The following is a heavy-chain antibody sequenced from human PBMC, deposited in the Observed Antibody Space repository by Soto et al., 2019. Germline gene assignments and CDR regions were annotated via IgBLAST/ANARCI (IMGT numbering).Heavy chain of an antibody. CDR3: ARKRRNNWFDP. V-gene: IGHV3-11*06. CDR1: GFTFSDYY. CDR2: ISSSSSYT. D-gene: IGHD1-1*01. Sequence: PVGSLRLSCAASGFTFSDYYMSWIRQAPGKGLEWVSYISSSSSYTNYADSVKGRFTISRDNAKNSLYLQMNSLRAEDTAVYYCARKRRNNWFDPWGQGTLVTVSS. J-gene: IGHJ5*02.